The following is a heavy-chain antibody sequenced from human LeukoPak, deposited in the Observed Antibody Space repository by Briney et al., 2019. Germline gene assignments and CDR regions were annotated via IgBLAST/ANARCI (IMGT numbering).Heavy chain of an antibody. CDR3: ARLLIDYGDYVDYFDY. V-gene: IGHV4-59*01. D-gene: IGHD4-17*01. CDR1: GGSISSYY. CDR2: IYSSGST. J-gene: IGHJ4*02. Sequence: SETLSLTCTVSGGSISSYYWSWIRQPPGKGLEWIGYIYSSGSTTYNPTLKSRVTISVDTSKNQFSLKLRSVTAADTAVYYCARLLIDYGDYVDYFDYWGQGTLVSVSS.